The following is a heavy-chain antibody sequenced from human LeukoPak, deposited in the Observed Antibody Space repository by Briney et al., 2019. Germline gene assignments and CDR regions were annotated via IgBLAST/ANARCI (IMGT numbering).Heavy chain of an antibody. V-gene: IGHV3-30*03. J-gene: IGHJ4*02. D-gene: IGHD2-15*01. CDR1: GFTFSSYG. CDR2: ISYDGSNK. Sequence: GGSLRLSCAASGFTFSSYGMHWVRQAPGKGLEWVAVISYDGSNKYYADSVKGRFTISRDNSKNTLYLQMNSLRAEDTAVYYCARESSGGKIDYWGQGTLVTVSS. CDR3: ARESSGGKIDY.